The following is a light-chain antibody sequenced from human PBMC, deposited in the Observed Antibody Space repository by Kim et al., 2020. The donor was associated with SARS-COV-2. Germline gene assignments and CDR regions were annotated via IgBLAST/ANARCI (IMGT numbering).Light chain of an antibody. CDR2: EVS. Sequence: GESITISCTGTSSGVGSYNLVSWYQQHPGKAPKLMIYEVSKRPSGVSNRFSGSKSGNTASLTISGIQAEDEADYYCCSYAADSTYVFGTGTKVTVL. J-gene: IGLJ1*01. V-gene: IGLV2-23*02. CDR3: CSYAADSTYV. CDR1: SSGVGSYNL.